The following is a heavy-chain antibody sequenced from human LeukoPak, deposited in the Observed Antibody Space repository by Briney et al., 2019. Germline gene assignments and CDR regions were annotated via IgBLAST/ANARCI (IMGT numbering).Heavy chain of an antibody. Sequence: PSETLSLTCTVSGGSISSGGYYWSWIRQHPGKGLEWIGYIYYSGSTYYNPSLKSRVTISVDTSKNQFSLKLSSVTAADTAVYYCASGHCSGGSCYQGDFDYWGQGTLVTVSS. CDR3: ASGHCSGGSCYQGDFDY. CDR2: IYYSGST. CDR1: GGSISSGGYY. D-gene: IGHD2-15*01. J-gene: IGHJ4*02. V-gene: IGHV4-31*03.